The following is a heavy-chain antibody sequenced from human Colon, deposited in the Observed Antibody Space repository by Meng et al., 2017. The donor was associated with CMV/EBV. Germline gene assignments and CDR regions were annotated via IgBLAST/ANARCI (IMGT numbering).Heavy chain of an antibody. CDR3: AGGSYQAWELLHY. D-gene: IGHD1-26*01. CDR2: IRHSGSTSY. Sequence: VPVQQWVECLVKPSDTLSPTCAVFGGSFSEYYWSWLRHPPGRGLEWIGEIRHSGSTSYSYNSSLKSRVTISIDTSKNQFSLELTSVTAADTAVYYCAGGSYQAWELLHYWGQGTLVTVSS. V-gene: IGHV4-34*01. J-gene: IGHJ4*02. CDR1: GGSFSEYY.